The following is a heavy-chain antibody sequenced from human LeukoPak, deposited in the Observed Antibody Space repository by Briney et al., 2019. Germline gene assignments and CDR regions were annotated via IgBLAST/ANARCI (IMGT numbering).Heavy chain of an antibody. CDR2: IIPIFGTA. Sequence: ASVKVSCKASGGTFSSYAISWVRQAPGQGLEWMGGIIPIFGTANYAQKFQGRVTITADESTSTAYMELSSLRSEDTAVCYCARDRTPHGGNSGTDYWGQGTLVTVSS. CDR1: GGTFSSYA. J-gene: IGHJ4*02. CDR3: ARDRTPHGGNSGTDY. V-gene: IGHV1-69*13. D-gene: IGHD4-23*01.